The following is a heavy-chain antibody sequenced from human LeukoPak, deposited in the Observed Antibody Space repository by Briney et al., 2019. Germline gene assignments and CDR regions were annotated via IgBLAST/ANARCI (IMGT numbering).Heavy chain of an antibody. J-gene: IGHJ4*02. Sequence: PGGSLRLSCAASGFTFSAYWMTWVRQSPGKGLEWVANMSPDGSEENYVDSVKRRFTISRDNAKSSLYLHMNSLRAEDTAVYYCVSGGHVDFFGQGTLVSVSS. CDR3: VSGGHVDF. CDR1: GFTFSAYW. D-gene: IGHD3-10*01. CDR2: MSPDGSEE. V-gene: IGHV3-7*01.